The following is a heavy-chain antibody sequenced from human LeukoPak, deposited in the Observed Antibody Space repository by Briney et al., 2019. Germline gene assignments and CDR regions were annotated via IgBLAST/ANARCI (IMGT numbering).Heavy chain of an antibody. Sequence: SETLSLTCTVSGGSISSSNYYWGWIRQPPGKGLEWIGNIYYSGSTYYKPSLKTRVTISVDTSKNQFSLQLSSVTAADTAVYYCARLRRTAVTTYNYYHYMDVWGKGTTVTVSS. V-gene: IGHV4-39*01. CDR1: GGSISSSNYY. J-gene: IGHJ6*03. CDR2: IYYSGST. CDR3: ARLRRTAVTTYNYYHYMDV. D-gene: IGHD4-11*01.